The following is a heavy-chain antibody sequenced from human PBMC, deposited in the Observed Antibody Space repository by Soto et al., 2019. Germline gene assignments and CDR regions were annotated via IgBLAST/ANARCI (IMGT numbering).Heavy chain of an antibody. CDR3: AREVVQLWSPFYYYYGMDV. Sequence: GGSLRLSCAASGFTFSSYAMHWVRQAPGKGLEWVAVISYDGSNKYYADSVKGRFTISRDNSKNTLYLQMNSLRAEDTAVYYCAREVVQLWSPFYYYYGMDVWGQGTTVTVSS. V-gene: IGHV3-30-3*01. D-gene: IGHD5-18*01. CDR1: GFTFSSYA. J-gene: IGHJ6*02. CDR2: ISYDGSNK.